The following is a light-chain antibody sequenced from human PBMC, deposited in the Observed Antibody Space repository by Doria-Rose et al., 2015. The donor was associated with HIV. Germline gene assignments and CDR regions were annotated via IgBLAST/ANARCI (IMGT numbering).Light chain of an antibody. CDR2: DAS. CDR1: QSVSSY. J-gene: IGKJ3*01. CDR3: QQRSNWPPL. V-gene: IGKV3-11*01. Sequence: VMTQSPATLSLSPGERVTLSCRASQSVSSYLAWYQQKPGQAPRLLIYDASNRATGIPARFSGSGSGTDFTLTISSLEPEDFAVYYCQQRSNWPPLFGPGTKVAIK.